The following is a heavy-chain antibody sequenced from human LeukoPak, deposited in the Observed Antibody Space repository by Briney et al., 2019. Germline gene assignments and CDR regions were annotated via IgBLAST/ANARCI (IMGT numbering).Heavy chain of an antibody. CDR1: GGSISSYY. D-gene: IGHD2-2*01. Sequence: SETLSLTCTVSGGSISSYYWSWIRQPPGKGLDWIGYIYYSGSTNYNPSLKSRVTISVDTSKNQFSLKLSSVTAADTAVYYCARRGYCSSTSCYENAFDIWGQGTMVTVSS. V-gene: IGHV4-59*08. CDR2: IYYSGST. J-gene: IGHJ3*02. CDR3: ARRGYCSSTSCYENAFDI.